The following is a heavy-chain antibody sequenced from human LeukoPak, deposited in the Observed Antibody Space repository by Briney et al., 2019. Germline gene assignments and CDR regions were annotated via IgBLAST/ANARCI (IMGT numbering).Heavy chain of an antibody. D-gene: IGHD3-16*01. CDR3: AKDLYYGYYFDN. CDR1: GFTFSSYG. Sequence: TGGSLRLSCAASGFTFSSYGMHWVRLAPGKGLEWVALISNDASNKHYADSVKGRFTISRDNSENMLYLQMNSLRAEDTAVYYCAKDLYYGYYFDNWGQGTLVTVSS. CDR2: ISNDASNK. V-gene: IGHV3-30*18. J-gene: IGHJ4*02.